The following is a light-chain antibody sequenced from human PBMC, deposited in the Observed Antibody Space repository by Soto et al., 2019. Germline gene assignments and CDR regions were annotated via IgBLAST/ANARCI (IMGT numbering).Light chain of an antibody. Sequence: EVVLTQSPATLSLSPGERATLSCRASESVNNYLAWYQQNPDQAPRLLMYDASNMAAGIPARFSGSGSGTDLTHNIISLQPEDFSVYACQRSSNWATHTSCQG. J-gene: IGKJ2*01. V-gene: IGKV3-11*01. CDR2: DAS. CDR1: ESVNNY. CDR3: QRSSNWATHT.